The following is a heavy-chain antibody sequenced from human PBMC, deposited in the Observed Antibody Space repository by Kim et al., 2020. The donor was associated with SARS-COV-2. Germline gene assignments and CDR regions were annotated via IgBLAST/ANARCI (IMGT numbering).Heavy chain of an antibody. D-gene: IGHD3-10*01. CDR1: GFTFSDYY. Sequence: GGSLRLSCAASGFTFSDYYMSWIRQAPGKGLEWVSYISSSSSYTNYADSVKGRFTISRDNAKNSLYLQMNSLRAEDTAVYYCARIIMVRGVITFDYWGQGTLVTVSS. CDR2: ISSSSSYT. J-gene: IGHJ4*02. V-gene: IGHV3-11*06. CDR3: ARIIMVRGVITFDY.